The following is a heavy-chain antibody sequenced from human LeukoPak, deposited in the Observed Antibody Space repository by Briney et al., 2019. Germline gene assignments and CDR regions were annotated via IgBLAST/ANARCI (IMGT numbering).Heavy chain of an antibody. V-gene: IGHV4-59*01. CDR3: ARYYYDSSGHSAYWYFDL. CDR1: GGSISSYY. J-gene: IGHJ2*01. Sequence: PSETLSLTCTVSGGSISSYYWSWIRQPPGKGLEWIGYIYYSGSTNYNPSLKSRVTISVDTSKNQFSLKLSSVTAADTAVYYCARYYYDSSGHSAYWYFDLWGRGTLVTVSS. D-gene: IGHD3-22*01. CDR2: IYYSGST.